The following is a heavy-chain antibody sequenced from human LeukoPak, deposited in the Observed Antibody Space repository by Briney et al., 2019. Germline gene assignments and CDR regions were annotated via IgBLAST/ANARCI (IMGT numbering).Heavy chain of an antibody. CDR1: GFTFDDYA. CDR2: ISWNSGSI. D-gene: IGHD6-13*01. CDR3: AKDIDSSWYGLFDY. Sequence: GGSLRLSCAASGFTFDDYAMHWVRQAPGKGLEWVSGISWNSGSIGYADSVKGRFTISRDNAKNSLYLQMNSLRAEDTALYYCAKDIDSSWYGLFDYWGQGTLVTVSP. V-gene: IGHV3-9*01. J-gene: IGHJ4*02.